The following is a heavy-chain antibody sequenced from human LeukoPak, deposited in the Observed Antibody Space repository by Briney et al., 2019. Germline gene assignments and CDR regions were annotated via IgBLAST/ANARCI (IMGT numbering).Heavy chain of an antibody. D-gene: IGHD3-22*01. CDR2: IYYSGST. Sequence: SETLSLTCTVSGGSISSSSYYWGWIRQPPGKGLEWIGSIYYSGSTYYNPSLKSRVTISVDTSKNQFSLKLSSVTAADTAVYYCARDATYYYDSSGYSVFDYWGQGTLVTVSS. V-gene: IGHV4-39*07. CDR3: ARDATYYYDSSGYSVFDY. CDR1: GGSISSSSYY. J-gene: IGHJ4*02.